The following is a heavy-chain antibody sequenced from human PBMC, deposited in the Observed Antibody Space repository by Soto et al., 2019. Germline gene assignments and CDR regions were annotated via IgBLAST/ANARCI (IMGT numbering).Heavy chain of an antibody. Sequence: PSETLSLTCAVSNYSISSGYYWGWIRQPPGKGLEWIGSMYHSGSTYYNPSLKTRVTISVDTSKNQFSLKLSSVTAADTAVYYCVRDGRGHSYGIIYYWGQGTLVTVSS. J-gene: IGHJ4*02. CDR1: NYSISSGYY. CDR2: MYHSGST. V-gene: IGHV4-38-2*02. D-gene: IGHD5-18*01. CDR3: VRDGRGHSYGIIYY.